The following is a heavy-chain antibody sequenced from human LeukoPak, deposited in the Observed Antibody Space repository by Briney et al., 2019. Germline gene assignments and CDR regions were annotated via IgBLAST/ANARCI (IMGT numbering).Heavy chain of an antibody. D-gene: IGHD3-10*01. CDR3: ARARDYGSVKANGFDI. Sequence: GVPLRLSCAPSGFTLSSYWMQWARQVPGKGLVWVSRINSDGNGTTYADSVKGRFTISRDNADNSLYLQMNSLRPEDTAVYYCARARDYGSVKANGFDIWGQGTMVAVSS. CDR2: INSDGNGT. J-gene: IGHJ3*02. CDR1: GFTLSSYW. V-gene: IGHV3-74*01.